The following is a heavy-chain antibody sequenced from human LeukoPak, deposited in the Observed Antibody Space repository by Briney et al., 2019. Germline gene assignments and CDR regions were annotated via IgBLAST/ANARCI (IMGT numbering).Heavy chain of an antibody. Sequence: GASVKVSCKASGGTFSSYAISWVRQAPGQGLEWMGGIIPIFGTANYAQKFQGRVTITADKSTSTAYMELSSLRSEDTAVYYCARDIAAAPTYYYYYYMDVWGKGTTVTISS. D-gene: IGHD6-13*01. CDR1: GGTFSSYA. CDR3: ARDIAAAPTYYYYYYMDV. J-gene: IGHJ6*03. V-gene: IGHV1-69*06. CDR2: IIPIFGTA.